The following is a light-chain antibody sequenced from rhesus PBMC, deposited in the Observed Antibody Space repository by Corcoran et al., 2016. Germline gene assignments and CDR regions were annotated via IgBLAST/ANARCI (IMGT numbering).Light chain of an antibody. CDR1: QGISSY. V-gene: IGKV1-28*03. CDR2: DAS. CDR3: LQHNSYPLT. J-gene: IGKJ4*01. Sequence: DIQMTQSPSSLSASVGDTVTITCRASQGISSYLNWFQQKPGKAPKLLIYDASSLESGVPSRLSGSGPGTDFTLTIASLQPEDFAAYYCLQHNSYPLTFGGGAKVEIK.